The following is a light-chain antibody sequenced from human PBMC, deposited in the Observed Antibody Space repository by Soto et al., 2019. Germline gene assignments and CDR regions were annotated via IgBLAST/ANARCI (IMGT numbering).Light chain of an antibody. Sequence: EIVMTQSPATLSLSPRERPSLSCRASQSVSSNLAWYQQKPGQAPRLLIYGASTRATGIPARFSGSGSGTEFTLTITSLQSEDFAVYYCQHYNNWPLTFGGGTKVDIK. CDR3: QHYNNWPLT. J-gene: IGKJ4*01. CDR1: QSVSSN. V-gene: IGKV3-15*01. CDR2: GAS.